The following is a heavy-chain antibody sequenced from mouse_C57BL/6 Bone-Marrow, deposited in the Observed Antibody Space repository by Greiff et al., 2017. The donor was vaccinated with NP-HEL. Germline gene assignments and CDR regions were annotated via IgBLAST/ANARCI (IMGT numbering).Heavy chain of an antibody. CDR2: ISYDGSN. CDR3: AREDSGVAY. Sequence: EVQLQQSGPGLVKPSQSLSLTCSVTGYSITSGYYWNWIRQFPGNKLEWMGYISYDGSNNYNPSLKNRISITRDTSKNQFFLKLNSVTTEDTATYYCAREDSGVAYWGQGTLVTVSA. J-gene: IGHJ3*01. D-gene: IGHD6-1*01. V-gene: IGHV3-6*01. CDR1: GYSITSGYY.